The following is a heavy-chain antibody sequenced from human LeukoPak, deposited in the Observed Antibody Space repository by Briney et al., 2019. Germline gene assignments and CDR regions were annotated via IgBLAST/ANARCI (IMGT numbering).Heavy chain of an antibody. CDR1: GGSFSGYY. V-gene: IGHV4-34*01. J-gene: IGHJ2*01. CDR2: IYHSGST. CDR3: ARGGLSTVYWNFDL. Sequence: SETLSLTCAVYGGSFSGYYWGWIRQPPGKGLEWIGSIYHSGSTYYHPSLKSRVTMSVDTSRNQFSLKLNSVTAADTAVYYCARGGLSTVYWNFDLWGRGTLVTVSS. D-gene: IGHD4-17*01.